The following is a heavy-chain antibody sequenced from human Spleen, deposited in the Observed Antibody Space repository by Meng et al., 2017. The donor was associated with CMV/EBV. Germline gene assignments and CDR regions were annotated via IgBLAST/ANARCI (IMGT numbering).Heavy chain of an antibody. CDR2: TSTYNGIT. CDR1: GYNFTSYG. CDR3: ARREGWFDP. V-gene: IGHV1-18*01. J-gene: IGHJ5*02. Sequence: KVYWKVSGYNFTSYGISWVRQAPGQGLEWLGWTSTYNGITNYAQNLQGRVTMTTDTSTSTAYMELRSLRYDDTAVYYCARREGWFDPWGQGTLVTVSS.